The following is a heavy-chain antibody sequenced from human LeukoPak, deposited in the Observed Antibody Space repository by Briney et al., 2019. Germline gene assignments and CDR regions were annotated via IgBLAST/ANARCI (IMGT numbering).Heavy chain of an antibody. Sequence: PGGSLRLSCVASGFAFSAYEMNWVRQAPGKGLEWVAYMSGTDTTRYYADSVSGRFTISRDNAKNSLYLQMSSLRVEDTALYYCTTLGYHLDSWGQGTPVTVSS. D-gene: IGHD3-22*01. CDR2: MSGTDTTR. CDR3: TTLGYHLDS. V-gene: IGHV3-48*03. CDR1: GFAFSAYE. J-gene: IGHJ4*02.